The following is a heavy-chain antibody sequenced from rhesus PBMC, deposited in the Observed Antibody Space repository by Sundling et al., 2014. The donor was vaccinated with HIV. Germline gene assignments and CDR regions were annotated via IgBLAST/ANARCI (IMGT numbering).Heavy chain of an antibody. Sequence: EVQLVESGGGLVQPGGSLRLSCVASGFTFSRYGMYWVRQAPGKGLEWISAISSAGDGSYHADSVKGRFTISRDNSNNTLSLQMNSLRPEDTAVYYCARSVAPAYYFDYWGQGALVTVSS. V-gene: IGHV3S42*01. CDR3: ARSVAPAYYFDY. D-gene: IGHD2-21*01. CDR2: ISSAGDGS. CDR1: GFTFSRYG. J-gene: IGHJ4*01.